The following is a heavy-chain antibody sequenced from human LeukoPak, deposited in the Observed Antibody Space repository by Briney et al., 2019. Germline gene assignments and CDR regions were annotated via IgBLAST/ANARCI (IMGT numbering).Heavy chain of an antibody. D-gene: IGHD6-13*01. V-gene: IGHV3-23*01. J-gene: IGHJ4*02. Sequence: GGSLRLSCAASGFTFSSYAMSWVRQAPGKGLEWVSAISGSGGSTYYADSVKGRFTISRDNSKNTLYLQMNSLRAEDTAVYYCAKGTHSSGWYELDYWGQGTLVTVSS. CDR2: ISGSGGST. CDR1: GFTFSSYA. CDR3: AKGTHSSGWYELDY.